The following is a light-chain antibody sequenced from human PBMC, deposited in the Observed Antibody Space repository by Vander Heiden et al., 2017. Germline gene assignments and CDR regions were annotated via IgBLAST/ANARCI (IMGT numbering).Light chain of an antibody. CDR3: QQENSYSTT. V-gene: IGKV1-5*03. Sequence: DIQMTQSPSTLSASVGDRVTITCRASQSISSWLAWYQQKPGKAPKLLIYKASSLESGVPSSFSGSGSGTEFTLTISSLQPDDFATYYCQQENSYSTTFGQGTKVEIK. CDR2: KAS. CDR1: QSISSW. J-gene: IGKJ1*01.